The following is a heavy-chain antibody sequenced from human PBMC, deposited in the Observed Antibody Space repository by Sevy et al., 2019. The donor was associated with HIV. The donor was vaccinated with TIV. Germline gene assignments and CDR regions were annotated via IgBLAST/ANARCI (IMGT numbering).Heavy chain of an antibody. J-gene: IGHJ6*02. D-gene: IGHD3-22*01. Sequence: GGSLRLSCAASGFTFSTYAMSWVRRAPGKGLEWVSVISGSGGGTYYADSVKGRFTISRDNSKNTLYLQMNSLRAGDSAVYYCAKDAYYYNSSGYSLSQWYYGMDVWGQGTTVTVSS. CDR1: GFTFSTYA. CDR2: ISGSGGGT. CDR3: AKDAYYYNSSGYSLSQWYYGMDV. V-gene: IGHV3-23*01.